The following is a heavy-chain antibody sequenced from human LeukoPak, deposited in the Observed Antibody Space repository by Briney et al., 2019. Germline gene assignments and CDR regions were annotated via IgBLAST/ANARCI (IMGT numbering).Heavy chain of an antibody. Sequence: ASVKVSCKASGYTFTSYYMHWVRQAPGQGLEWMGIINPSGGSTSYAQKFQARVTMTRDTSTSTVYMELSSLGSEDTAVYYCARDPSSGWKFDYWGHGTLVTVSS. V-gene: IGHV1-46*01. D-gene: IGHD6-19*01. CDR1: GYTFTSYY. J-gene: IGHJ4*01. CDR3: ARDPSSGWKFDY. CDR2: INPSGGST.